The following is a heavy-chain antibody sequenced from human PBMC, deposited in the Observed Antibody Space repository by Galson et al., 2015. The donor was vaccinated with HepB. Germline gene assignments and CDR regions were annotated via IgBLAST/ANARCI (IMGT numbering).Heavy chain of an antibody. D-gene: IGHD3-3*01. J-gene: IGHJ6*02. CDR1: GFTFSSYS. CDR2: ISSSSSTI. Sequence: SLRLSCAASGFTFSSYSMNWVRQAPGKGLEWVSYISSSSSTIYYADSVKGRFTISRDNAKNSLYLQMNSLRDDDTAVYYCARDGSYYDFWSGYNQEEYYYYYGMDVWCQGTTVTVSS. V-gene: IGHV3-48*02. CDR3: ARDGSYYDFWSGYNQEEYYYYYGMDV.